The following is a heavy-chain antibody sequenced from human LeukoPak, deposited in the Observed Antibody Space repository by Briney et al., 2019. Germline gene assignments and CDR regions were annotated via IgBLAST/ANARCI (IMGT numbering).Heavy chain of an antibody. CDR1: GFTFSSYE. CDR3: AKDPPFYGWGWGYFDY. V-gene: IGHV3-66*02. J-gene: IGHJ4*02. Sequence: GGSLRLSCAASGFTFSSYEMNWVRQAPGKGLEWVSVIYSGGRTYYADPVKGRFTISRDNSKNTLYLQMNSLRAEDTAVYYCAKDPPFYGWGWGYFDYWGQGTLVTVSS. CDR2: IYSGGRT. D-gene: IGHD3-10*01.